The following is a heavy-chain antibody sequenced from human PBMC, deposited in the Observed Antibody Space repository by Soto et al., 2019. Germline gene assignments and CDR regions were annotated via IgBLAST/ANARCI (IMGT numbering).Heavy chain of an antibody. D-gene: IGHD3-22*01. Sequence: GGSLRLSCAAPGFTFSSYDMHWVRQATGKGLEWVSAIGTAGDTYYPGSVKGRFTISRENAKNSLYLQMNSLRAEDTAVYYCARVSYYYDSSGYYYFDYWGQGTLVTVSS. V-gene: IGHV3-13*01. CDR3: ARVSYYYDSSGYYYFDY. J-gene: IGHJ4*02. CDR1: GFTFSSYD. CDR2: IGTAGDT.